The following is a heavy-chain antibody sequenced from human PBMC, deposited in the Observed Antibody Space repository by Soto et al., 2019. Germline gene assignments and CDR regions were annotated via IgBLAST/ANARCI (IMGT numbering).Heavy chain of an antibody. Sequence: GGSLRLSCAASGFTFSSYAMHWXRQAPGKGLEYVSAISSNGGSTYYANSVKGRFTISRDNSKNTLYLQMGSLRAEDMAVYYCARDACGGDCYSASAFDIWGQGTMVTVSS. CDR3: ARDACGGDCYSASAFDI. D-gene: IGHD2-21*02. CDR1: GFTFSSYA. V-gene: IGHV3-64*01. J-gene: IGHJ3*02. CDR2: ISSNGGST.